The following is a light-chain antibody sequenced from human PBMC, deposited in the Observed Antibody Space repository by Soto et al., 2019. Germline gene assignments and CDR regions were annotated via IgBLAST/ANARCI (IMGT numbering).Light chain of an antibody. J-gene: IGLJ2*01. Sequence: QSALTQPASVSGSPGQSITISCTGTSSDIGGYNYVSWYQQHPGKAPKLLIYEVSNRPSGVSNRFSGSKSGNTASLTISGLQAEDEADYSCSSYTSSSNFSVLFGGGTKLTVL. CDR3: SSYTSSSNFSVL. V-gene: IGLV2-14*01. CDR1: SSDIGGYNY. CDR2: EVS.